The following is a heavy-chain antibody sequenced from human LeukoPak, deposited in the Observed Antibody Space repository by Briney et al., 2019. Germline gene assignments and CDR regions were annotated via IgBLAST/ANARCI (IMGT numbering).Heavy chain of an antibody. Sequence: GGSLRLSCAASGFNFSSYAMSWVRQAPGEGLEWVSAISGSGGSTYYADSVKGRFTISRDNSKNTLYLQMNSLRAEDMAVYYCAKAAAYCGGDCYSDYWGQGTLVTVSS. CDR1: GFNFSSYA. CDR2: ISGSGGST. D-gene: IGHD2-21*02. J-gene: IGHJ4*02. V-gene: IGHV3-23*01. CDR3: AKAAAYCGGDCYSDY.